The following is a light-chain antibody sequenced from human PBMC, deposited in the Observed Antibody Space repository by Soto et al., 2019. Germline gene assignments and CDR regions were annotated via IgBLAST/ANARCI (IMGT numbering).Light chain of an antibody. V-gene: IGLV2-14*03. CDR1: SSDVGGYNY. Sequence: QSALTQPASVSGAPGQSITISCTGTSSDVGGYNYVSWYQQHPGKAPKLMIYDVSNRPSGISNRFSGSKSGNTASLTIAGLQAEDEADDSGSSYTSSSSPYVFGTGTKLTVL. J-gene: IGLJ1*01. CDR3: SSYTSSSSPYV. CDR2: DVS.